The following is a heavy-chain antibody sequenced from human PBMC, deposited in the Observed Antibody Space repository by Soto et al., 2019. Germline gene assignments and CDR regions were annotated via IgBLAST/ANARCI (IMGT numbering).Heavy chain of an antibody. J-gene: IGHJ5*02. Sequence: ASVKVSCKASGYTFTSYGISWVRQAPGQGLEWMGWISAYNGNTNYAQKLQGRVTMTTDTSTSTAYMELRSLRSDDTAVYYCARDTAPLYSITGVRWFDPWGQGTLVTVSS. CDR3: ARDTAPLYSITGVRWFDP. CDR2: ISAYNGNT. D-gene: IGHD6-13*01. V-gene: IGHV1-18*01. CDR1: GYTFTSYG.